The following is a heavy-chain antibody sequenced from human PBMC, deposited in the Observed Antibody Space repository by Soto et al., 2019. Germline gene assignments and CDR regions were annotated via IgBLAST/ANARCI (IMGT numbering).Heavy chain of an antibody. V-gene: IGHV5-51*01. CDR2: IYPGDSDT. Sequence: GESLKISCKGSGYSFTSYWIGWVRQMPGKGLEWMGIIYPGDSDTRYSPSFQGQVTISADKSISTAYLQWSSLKASDTAMYYCARRLIGYSSSYYYYYYGMDVWGPGTTVTVSS. CDR3: ARRLIGYSSSYYYYYYGMDV. J-gene: IGHJ6*02. CDR1: GYSFTSYW. D-gene: IGHD6-6*01.